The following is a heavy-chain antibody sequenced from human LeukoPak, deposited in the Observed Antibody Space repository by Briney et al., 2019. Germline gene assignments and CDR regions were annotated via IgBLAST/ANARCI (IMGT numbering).Heavy chain of an antibody. CDR2: IYTSGNT. J-gene: IGHJ4*02. CDR1: GGSISNYY. Sequence: PSETLSLTCTVSGGSISNYYWSWIRQPAGKGLEWIGRIYTSGNTNPNPSLKSRVTISVDTSKNQFSLKLSSVTAADTAVYYCARYYCSDGTCYHFDYWGQGTLVTVSS. V-gene: IGHV4-4*07. D-gene: IGHD2-15*01. CDR3: ARYYCSDGTCYHFDY.